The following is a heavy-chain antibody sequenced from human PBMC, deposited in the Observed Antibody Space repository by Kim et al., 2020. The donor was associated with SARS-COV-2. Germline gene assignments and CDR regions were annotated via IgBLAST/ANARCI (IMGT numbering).Heavy chain of an antibody. V-gene: IGHV1-18*04. J-gene: IGHJ4*02. D-gene: IGHD2-21*02. CDR3: ARDIGCVVNNGDCYFDY. CDR2: ISPYNGNT. Sequence: ASVKVSCKASGYTLTSYAISWVRQAPGQGLEWVGWISPYNGNTNYAQKFQGRVIMTTDTSTNTAYMEMRSLRSDDTAVYYCARDIGCVVNNGDCYFDYWGQGTLVTVSS. CDR1: GYTLTSYA.